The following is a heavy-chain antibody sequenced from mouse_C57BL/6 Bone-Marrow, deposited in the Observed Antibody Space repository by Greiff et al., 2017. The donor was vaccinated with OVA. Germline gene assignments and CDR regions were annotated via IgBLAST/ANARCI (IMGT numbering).Heavy chain of an antibody. CDR3: AMAIPSYYAMDY. D-gene: IGHD5-1-1*01. V-gene: IGHV1-63*01. J-gene: IGHJ4*01. Sequence: VKLVESGAELVRPGTSVKMSCKASGYTFTNYWIGWAKQRPGHGLEWIGDIYPGGGYTNYNEKFKGKATLTADKSSSTAYMQFSSLTSEDSAIYYCAMAIPSYYAMDYWGQGTSVTVSS. CDR2: IYPGGGYT. CDR1: GYTFTNYW.